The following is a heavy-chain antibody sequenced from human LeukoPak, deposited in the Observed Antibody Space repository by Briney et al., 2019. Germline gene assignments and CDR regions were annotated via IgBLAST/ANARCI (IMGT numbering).Heavy chain of an antibody. CDR3: ARGAYYYED. CDR2: ISSSSSTI. D-gene: IGHD3-22*01. V-gene: IGHV3-48*01. J-gene: IGHJ4*02. CDR1: GFTFSSHS. Sequence: PGGSLRLSCAASGFTFSSHSMNWVRQAPGKGLEWVSYISSSSSTIYYADSVKGRFTISRDNAKNSLYLLMNSLRAEDTAVYYCARGAYYYEDWGQGTLVTVSS.